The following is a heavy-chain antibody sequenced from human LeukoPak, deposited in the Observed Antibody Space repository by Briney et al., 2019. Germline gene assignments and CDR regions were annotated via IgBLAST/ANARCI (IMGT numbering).Heavy chain of an antibody. CDR1: GGSISGYY. Sequence: PSETLSLTCTVSGGSISGYYWSWIRQPPGKGLEWIGEINHSGSTNYNPSLKSRVTISVDTSKNQFSLKLSSVTAADTAVYYCARDGGSIAAAGTLDYWGQGTLVTVSS. D-gene: IGHD6-13*01. CDR3: ARDGGSIAAAGTLDY. V-gene: IGHV4-34*01. J-gene: IGHJ4*02. CDR2: INHSGST.